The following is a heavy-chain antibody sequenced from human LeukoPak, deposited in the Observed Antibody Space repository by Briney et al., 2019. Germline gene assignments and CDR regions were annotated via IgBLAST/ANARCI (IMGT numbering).Heavy chain of an antibody. D-gene: IGHD3-10*01. CDR1: GGSFSGYY. V-gene: IGHV4-34*01. CDR3: ARGSNRDYYGSGSYYYYYYYMDV. CDR2: INHSGST. Sequence: LSETLSLTCAVYGGSFSGYYWSWIRQPPGKGLEWIGEINHSGSTNYNPSLKSRVTISVDTSKNQFSLKLSSVTAADTAVYYCARGSNRDYYGSGSYYYYYYYMDVWGKGTTVTVSS. J-gene: IGHJ6*03.